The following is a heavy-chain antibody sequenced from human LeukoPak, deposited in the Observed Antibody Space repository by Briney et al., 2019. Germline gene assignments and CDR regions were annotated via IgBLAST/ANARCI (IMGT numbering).Heavy chain of an antibody. CDR1: GFTFRSYG. CDR3: TRAGQGSVLDY. Sequence: PGRALRLSCAASGFTFRSYGFHWVRHAPGKGLEWVAVIWYDGRNKYYADSVKGRFTFSRDNSKNTVYLEMNSLRAEDTAVYYCTRAGQGSVLDYWGQGTLVTVSS. D-gene: IGHD2-15*01. V-gene: IGHV3-33*01. CDR2: IWYDGRNK. J-gene: IGHJ4*02.